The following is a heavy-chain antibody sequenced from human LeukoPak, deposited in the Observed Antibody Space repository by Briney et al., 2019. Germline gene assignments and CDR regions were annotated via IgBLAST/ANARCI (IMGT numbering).Heavy chain of an antibody. CDR1: GGSISSSSW. D-gene: IGHD2-21*01. CDR3: ARNGGASWVNWFDP. J-gene: IGHJ5*02. Sequence: SGTLSLTCAVSGGSISSSSWWSWVRQAPGKGLEWVGEIYHRGSTNYNPSLKSRVTISVDKSKNQLSLKMSSVTAADTAVYYCARNGGASWVNWFDPWGQGTLVTVSS. V-gene: IGHV4-4*02. CDR2: IYHRGST.